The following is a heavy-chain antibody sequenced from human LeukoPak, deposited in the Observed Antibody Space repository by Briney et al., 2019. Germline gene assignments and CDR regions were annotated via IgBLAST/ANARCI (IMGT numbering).Heavy chain of an antibody. CDR1: GGSFSDYY. J-gene: IGHJ4*02. CDR2: INHGGGT. CDR3: ARGEDGTGDYRPTYFDS. V-gene: IGHV4-34*01. D-gene: IGHD4-17*01. Sequence: PSETLSLTCAVYGGSFSDYYWNWIRQPPGKGLEWIGEINHGGGTNYNPSLKSRATMAVDTSKKQFSLNLRSVTAADTAVYYCARGEDGTGDYRPTYFDSWGQGTLVTVSS.